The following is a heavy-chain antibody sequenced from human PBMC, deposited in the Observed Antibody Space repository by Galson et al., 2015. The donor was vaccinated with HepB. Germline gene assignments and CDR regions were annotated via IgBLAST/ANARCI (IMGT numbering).Heavy chain of an antibody. J-gene: IGHJ5*02. Sequence: TLSLTCTVSGGSISSGDYYWSWIRQPPGKGLEWIGYIYYSGSTYYNPSLKSRVTISVDTSKNQFSLKLSSVTAADTAVYYCARDLGYCSSTSCYTWFDPWGQGTLVTVSS. CDR2: IYYSGST. D-gene: IGHD2-2*02. CDR3: ARDLGYCSSTSCYTWFDP. CDR1: GGSISSGDYY. V-gene: IGHV4-30-4*01.